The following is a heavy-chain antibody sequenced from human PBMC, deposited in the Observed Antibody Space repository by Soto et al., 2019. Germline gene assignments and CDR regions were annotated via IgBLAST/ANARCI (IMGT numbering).Heavy chain of an antibody. CDR3: AREGGGATDAFDI. Sequence: QVQLQESGPGLVKPSETLSLTCTVSGGSISSYYWSWIRQPPGKGLEWIGYIYYSGSTNYNPSLKSRVTISVDTSKNQFSLKLSSVTAADTAVYYCAREGGGATDAFDIWGQGTMVTVSS. CDR2: IYYSGST. D-gene: IGHD1-26*01. CDR1: GGSISSYY. V-gene: IGHV4-59*01. J-gene: IGHJ3*02.